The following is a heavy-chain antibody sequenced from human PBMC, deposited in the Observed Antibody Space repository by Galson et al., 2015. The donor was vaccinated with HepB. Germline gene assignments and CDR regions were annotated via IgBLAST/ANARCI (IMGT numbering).Heavy chain of an antibody. CDR3: ARDSYYDSGSDYGMDV. V-gene: IGHV3-48*02. CDR1: GFTFSRYT. Sequence: SLRLSCAASGFTFSRYTMNWVRQAPGKGLEWVSYISSGSGTIYYADSVQGRFTISRDNAKNSLYLQMNSLRDEDTAVYYCARDSYYDSGSDYGMDVWGQGTTVTVSS. J-gene: IGHJ6*02. CDR2: ISSGSGTI. D-gene: IGHD3-10*01.